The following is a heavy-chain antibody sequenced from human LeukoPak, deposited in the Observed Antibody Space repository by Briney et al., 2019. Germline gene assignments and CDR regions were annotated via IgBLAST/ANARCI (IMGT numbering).Heavy chain of an antibody. CDR2: INPNSGGA. Sequence: ASVKVSCKASGYTFTGYYMHWVRQAPGQGLEWMGWINPNSGGAKYAQNFQGKVIMTTDTSISTAYMELSSLRSDDTAVYYCARSSPPTYYHFYYYMDVWGKGSTVTVSS. V-gene: IGHV1-2*02. CDR3: ARSSPPTYYHFYYYMDV. J-gene: IGHJ6*03. CDR1: GYTFTGYY. D-gene: IGHD6-13*01.